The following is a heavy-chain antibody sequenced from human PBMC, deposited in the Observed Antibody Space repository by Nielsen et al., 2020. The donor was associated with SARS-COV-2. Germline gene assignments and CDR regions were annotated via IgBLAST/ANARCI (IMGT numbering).Heavy chain of an antibody. CDR3: ARDGVGPYYFDY. Sequence: GGSLRLSCAASGFTFSSYAMHWVRQAPGKGLEWVAVISYDGSNKYYADSVKGRFTISRDNSKNTLYLQMNSLRAEDTAVYYCARDGVGPYYFDYWGQGTLVTVSS. D-gene: IGHD3-3*01. V-gene: IGHV3-30*04. CDR1: GFTFSSYA. CDR2: ISYDGSNK. J-gene: IGHJ4*02.